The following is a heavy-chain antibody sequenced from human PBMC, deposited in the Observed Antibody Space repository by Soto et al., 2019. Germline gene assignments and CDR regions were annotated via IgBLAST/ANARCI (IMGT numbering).Heavy chain of an antibody. CDR1: GFTFSSYG. J-gene: IGHJ4*02. V-gene: IGHV3-33*01. Sequence: QVQLVESGGGVVQPGRSLRLSCAASGFTFSSYGMHWVRQAPGKGLEWVAVIWYDGSNKYYADSVKGRFTISRDNSRTTLYLQMNSVRAEDTAVYYCAGDGGYGDCPTPSYWGQGTLVTVSS. D-gene: IGHD4-17*01. CDR3: AGDGGYGDCPTPSY. CDR2: IWYDGSNK.